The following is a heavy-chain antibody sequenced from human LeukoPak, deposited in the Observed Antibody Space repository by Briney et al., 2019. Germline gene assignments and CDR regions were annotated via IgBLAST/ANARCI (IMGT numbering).Heavy chain of an antibody. CDR2: ISAYNGNT. D-gene: IGHD4-17*01. J-gene: IGHJ6*02. Sequence: ASVKVSCKASGYTFTSYGISWVRQAPGQGLEWMGWISAYNGNTNYAQKLQGRVTMTTDTSTSTAYMELRSLRSDDTAVYYCARDPTVTTVFWKVDYYYGMDVWGQGTTVTVSS. V-gene: IGHV1-18*01. CDR1: GYTFTSYG. CDR3: ARDPTVTTVFWKVDYYYGMDV.